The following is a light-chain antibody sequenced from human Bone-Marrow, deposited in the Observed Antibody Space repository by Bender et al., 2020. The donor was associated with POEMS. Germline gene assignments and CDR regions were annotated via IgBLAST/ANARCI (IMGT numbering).Light chain of an antibody. CDR2: EVT. J-gene: IGLJ3*02. CDR1: SNDVGIYNY. CDR3: CSYAGSSTWV. V-gene: IGLV2-23*02. Sequence: QSALTQVRSVSGSPGQSVTISCTGTSNDVGIYNYVSWYQHHPGKAPKLMIYEVTERPSGVSNRFSGSRSGNTASLTISGLQTEDEADYYCCSYAGSSTWVFGGGTKLTVL.